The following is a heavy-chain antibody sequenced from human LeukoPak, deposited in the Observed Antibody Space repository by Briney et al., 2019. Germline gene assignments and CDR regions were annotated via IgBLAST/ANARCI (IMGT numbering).Heavy chain of an antibody. CDR1: GFTFSSYW. Sequence: GGSLRLSCAASGFTFSSYWMSWVRQAPGKGLEWVANIKQDGSEKYYVDSVKGRFTISRDNAKNSLYLQMNSLRAEDTAVYYCARAQTVRGGSYNYYYYMDVWGKGTTVTVSS. CDR3: ARAQTVRGGSYNYYYYMDV. J-gene: IGHJ6*03. V-gene: IGHV3-7*01. CDR2: IKQDGSEK. D-gene: IGHD2-15*01.